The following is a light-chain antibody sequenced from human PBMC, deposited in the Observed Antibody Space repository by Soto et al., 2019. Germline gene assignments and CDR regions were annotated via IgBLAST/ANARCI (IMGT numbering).Light chain of an antibody. J-gene: IGKJ2*01. CDR1: QSVSTN. CDR3: QQYNNWPPYT. CDR2: GAS. V-gene: IGKV3-15*01. Sequence: ETVMTQSPATLSVSPGERATLSCRASQSVSTNLAWYQQKPGQAPRLLMYGASTRATGIPARFSGSGSGTEFTLTISRLQSEDFAVYYCQQYNNWPPYTFGQGTKLEIK.